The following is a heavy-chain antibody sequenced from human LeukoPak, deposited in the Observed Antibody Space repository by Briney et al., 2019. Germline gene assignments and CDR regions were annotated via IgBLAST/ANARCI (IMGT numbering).Heavy chain of an antibody. V-gene: IGHV4-38-2*02. CDR2: IYHSGST. D-gene: IGHD3-16*01. CDR3: ARESIYTSTGEDY. CDR1: DYFINSGYY. Sequence: SETLSLTCAVSDYFINSGYYWAWIRQPRGKGLEWIGSIYHSGSTYYNPSLKSRVTISVDTPKNQFFLKLSSVTAADSAVYYCARESIYTSTGEDYWGQGTLVTVSS. J-gene: IGHJ4*02.